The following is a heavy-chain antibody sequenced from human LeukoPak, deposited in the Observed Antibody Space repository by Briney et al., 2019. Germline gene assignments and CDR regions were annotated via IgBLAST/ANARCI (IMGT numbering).Heavy chain of an antibody. CDR2: IYYSGST. Sequence: SETLPLTCTVSGGSISSSSYYWGWIRQPPGKGLEWIGSIYYSGSTYYNPSLKSRVTISVDTSKNQFSLKLSSVTAADTAVYYCASDDYNNYVGGPFDYWGQGTLVTVSS. CDR1: GGSISSSSYY. J-gene: IGHJ4*02. V-gene: IGHV4-39*01. D-gene: IGHD4-11*01. CDR3: ASDDYNNYVGGPFDY.